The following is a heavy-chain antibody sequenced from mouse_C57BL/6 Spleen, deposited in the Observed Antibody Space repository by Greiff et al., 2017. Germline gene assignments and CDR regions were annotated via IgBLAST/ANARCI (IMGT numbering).Heavy chain of an antibody. V-gene: IGHV1-52*01. CDR3: ARSGYYGSSPWFAY. CDR1: GYTFTSYW. CDR2: IDPSDSET. J-gene: IGHJ3*01. Sequence: VQLQQSGAELVRPGSSVKLSCKASGYTFTSYWMHWVKQRPIQGLEWIGNIDPSDSETHYNQKFKDKATLTVAKSSSTAYMQLSSLTSEDSAVYYCARSGYYGSSPWFAYWGQGTLVTVSA. D-gene: IGHD1-1*01.